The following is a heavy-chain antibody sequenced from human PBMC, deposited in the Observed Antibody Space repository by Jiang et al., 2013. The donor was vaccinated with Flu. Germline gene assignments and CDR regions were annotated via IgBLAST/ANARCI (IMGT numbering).Heavy chain of an antibody. D-gene: IGHD3-16*01. CDR3: ARGHVGPGGEGSFDP. Sequence: IPILGIANYAQKFQGRVTITADKSTSTAYMELSSLRSEDTAVYYCARGHVGPGGEGSFDPWGQGTLVTVSS. V-gene: IGHV1-69*04. J-gene: IGHJ5*02. CDR2: IPILGIA.